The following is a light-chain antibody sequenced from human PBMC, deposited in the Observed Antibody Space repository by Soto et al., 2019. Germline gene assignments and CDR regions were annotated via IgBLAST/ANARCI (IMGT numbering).Light chain of an antibody. J-gene: IGKJ2*01. Sequence: EIVMTQSPATLSVSPGDRATLSCRASQSVSRNLAWYQQKPGQAPRHLIYGASTRAPGIPARFSGSGSGTEFTLPISSLQSEDFAVYYCQQYNNWPPYTFGQGTKLEIK. CDR1: QSVSRN. CDR2: GAS. V-gene: IGKV3-15*01. CDR3: QQYNNWPPYT.